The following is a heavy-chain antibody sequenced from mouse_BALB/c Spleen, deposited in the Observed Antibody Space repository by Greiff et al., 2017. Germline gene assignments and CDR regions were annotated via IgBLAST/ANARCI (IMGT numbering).Heavy chain of an antibody. D-gene: IGHD2-3*01. J-gene: IGHJ2*01. CDR1: GYTFTDYN. CDR3: ALGYDGYLFDY. V-gene: IGHV1S29*02. Sequence: VQLKQSGPELVKPGASVKISCKASGYTFTDYNMHWVKQSHGKSLEWIGYIYPYNGGTGYNQKFKSKATLTVDNSSSTAYMELRSLTSEDSAVYYCALGYDGYLFDYWGQGTTLTVSS. CDR2: IYPYNGGT.